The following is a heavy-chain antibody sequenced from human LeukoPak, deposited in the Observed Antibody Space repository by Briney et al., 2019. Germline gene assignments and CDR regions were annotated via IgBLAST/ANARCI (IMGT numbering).Heavy chain of an antibody. CDR2: ISPDSATI. CDR1: GFTFYSHG. V-gene: IGHV3-48*04. Sequence: GGSLRLSCAASGFTFYSHGMIWVRQAPGKGLEWVSYISPDSATIYYADSVKGRFTISRDHAKNSLYLQMISLRAEDMALYSCARVRGPTVYTYYLDVWGKGTTVTVSS. CDR3: ARVRGPTVYTYYLDV. D-gene: IGHD1-14*01. J-gene: IGHJ6*03.